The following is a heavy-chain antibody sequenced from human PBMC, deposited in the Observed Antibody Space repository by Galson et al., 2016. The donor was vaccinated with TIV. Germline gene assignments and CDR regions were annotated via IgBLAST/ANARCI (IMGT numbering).Heavy chain of an antibody. CDR1: GYSLTSYW. J-gene: IGHJ4*02. V-gene: IGHV5-51*03. CDR2: IYARDSDI. D-gene: IGHD5-18*01. CDR3: ARAPGYAGYSYGYFDY. Sequence: QSGAEVKKPGESLKISCKASGYSLTSYWIAWVRQVPGKGLEWMGSIYARDSDIKYSPSFQGKVTISADESVSTAYLQWSSLKASDTAMYYCARAPGYAGYSYGYFDYWGQGTLVTVSS.